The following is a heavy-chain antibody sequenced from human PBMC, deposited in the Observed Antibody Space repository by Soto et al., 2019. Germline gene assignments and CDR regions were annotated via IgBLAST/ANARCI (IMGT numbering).Heavy chain of an antibody. CDR3: ARGLIVVVPAAGSVPRYAFDI. CDR1: GYTFTSYG. D-gene: IGHD2-2*01. J-gene: IGHJ3*02. CDR2: ISAYNGNT. Sequence: ASVKVSCKASGYTFTSYGISWVRQAPGQGLEWMGWISAYNGNTNYAQKLQGRVTMTTDTSTSTAYMELRSLRSDDTAVYYCARGLIVVVPAAGSVPRYAFDIWGQGTMVTVSS. V-gene: IGHV1-18*01.